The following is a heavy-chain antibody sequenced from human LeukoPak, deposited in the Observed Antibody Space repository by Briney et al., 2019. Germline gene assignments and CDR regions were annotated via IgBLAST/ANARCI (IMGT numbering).Heavy chain of an antibody. CDR3: GRASGYSGYDPFDY. CDR1: GFTVSSNY. J-gene: IGHJ4*02. D-gene: IGHD5-12*01. V-gene: IGHV3-53*01. CDR2: IYSGGDT. Sequence: GGSLRLSCAASGFTVSSNYMSWVRQAPGKGLEWVSVIYSGGDTYYADSVKGRFTISRDNSKNTLYLQMNTLRAEDTAVYYCGRASGYSGYDPFDYWGQGTLVTVSS.